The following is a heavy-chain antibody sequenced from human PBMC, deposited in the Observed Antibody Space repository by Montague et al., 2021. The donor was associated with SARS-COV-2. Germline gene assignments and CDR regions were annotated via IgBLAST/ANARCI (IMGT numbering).Heavy chain of an antibody. Sequence: SETLSLTCTVSGGSISSYYWSWIRQPPGKGLEWIGYIYYSGSTNYNPSLKSRVTISLDTSKNQFSLKLNSVTAADTAVYYCARGRHCPDAFGIWGQGTMVTVSS. V-gene: IGHV4-59*01. D-gene: IGHD2-15*01. CDR2: IYYSGST. CDR1: GGSISSYY. CDR3: ARGRHCPDAFGI. J-gene: IGHJ3*02.